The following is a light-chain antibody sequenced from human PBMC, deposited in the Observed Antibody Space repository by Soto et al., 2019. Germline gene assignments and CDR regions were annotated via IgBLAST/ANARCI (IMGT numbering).Light chain of an antibody. J-gene: IGKJ1*01. CDR2: GAS. CDR3: QQYNNWLTWT. CDR1: QSVSSN. Sequence: EIALTQSPATLSLSPGERATLSCRASQSVSSNLAWYQQKPGQAPRLLIYGASTRATGIPARFSGSGSGTEFTLTISSLQSEDFAVYYCQQYNNWLTWTFGQGTKWIS. V-gene: IGKV3-15*01.